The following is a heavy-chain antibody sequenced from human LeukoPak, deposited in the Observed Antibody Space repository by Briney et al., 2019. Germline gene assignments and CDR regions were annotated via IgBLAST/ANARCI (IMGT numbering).Heavy chain of an antibody. J-gene: IGHJ4*02. D-gene: IGHD4-17*01. CDR2: IRSKANSYAT. CDR1: GFTFSCSA. Sequence: GGSLRLSCAASGFTFSCSALHWVRQASGKGLEWVGRIRSKANSYATAYAASVKGRFTISRDDSKNTAYLQMNSLKTEDTAVYYCTRHTAGVTSQNDYWGQGTLVTVSS. CDR3: TRHTAGVTSQNDY. V-gene: IGHV3-73*01.